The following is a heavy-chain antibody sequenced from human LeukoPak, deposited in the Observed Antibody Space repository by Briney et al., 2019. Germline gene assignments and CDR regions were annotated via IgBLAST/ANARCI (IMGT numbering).Heavy chain of an antibody. J-gene: IGHJ4*02. V-gene: IGHV3-30-3*01. CDR1: GFTFSSYA. CDR2: ISYDGSNK. Sequence: GGSLRLSSAASGFTFSSYAMHWVRQAPGKGLEWVAVISYDGSNKYYADSVKGRFTISRDNSKNTLYLQMNSLRAEDTAVYYCARDRVAVVGSYEYYFGYWGQGTLVTVSS. CDR3: ARDRVAVVGSYEYYFGY. D-gene: IGHD5-18*01.